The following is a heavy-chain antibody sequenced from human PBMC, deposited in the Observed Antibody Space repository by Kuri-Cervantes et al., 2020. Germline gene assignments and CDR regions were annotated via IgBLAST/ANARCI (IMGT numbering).Heavy chain of an antibody. CDR2: IIPIFGTA. CDR1: GGTFSSYA. CDR3: AALNRDSSSGMDV. Sequence: SVKVSCKASGGTFSSYAISWVRQAPGQGLEWMGGIIPIFGTANYAQKFQGKVTITADESTSTAYMELSSLRSEDTAVYYCAALNRDSSSGMDVWGQGTTVTVSS. D-gene: IGHD6-19*01. J-gene: IGHJ6*02. V-gene: IGHV1-69*13.